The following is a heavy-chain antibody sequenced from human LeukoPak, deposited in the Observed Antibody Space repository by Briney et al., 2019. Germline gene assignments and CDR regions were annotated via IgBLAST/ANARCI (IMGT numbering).Heavy chain of an antibody. CDR2: ISYDGSNK. V-gene: IGHV3-30*03. J-gene: IGHJ4*02. D-gene: IGHD1-26*01. Sequence: PGGSLRLSCAASGFTFSSYGMHWVRQAPGKGLEWVAVISYDGSNKYYADSVKGRFTISRDTSKNTLYLQMNSLGTEDTAVYYCARDGGASGSYLGLYFDYWGQGTLVTVSS. CDR1: GFTFSSYG. CDR3: ARDGGASGSYLGLYFDY.